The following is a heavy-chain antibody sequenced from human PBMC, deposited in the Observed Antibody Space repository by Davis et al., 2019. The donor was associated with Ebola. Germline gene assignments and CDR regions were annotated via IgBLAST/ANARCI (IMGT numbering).Heavy chain of an antibody. CDR2: MNPQNGNT. Sequence: ASVKVSCKAYGHTFTSYDINWVRQATGQGLEWMGWMNPQNGNTGYTQKFQGRVTMTRNTSISTAYMELSSLRSEDTAVYYCARRSSSSAFAIWGQGTMVTVSS. D-gene: IGHD6-6*01. CDR1: GHTFTSYD. J-gene: IGHJ3*02. CDR3: ARRSSSSAFAI. V-gene: IGHV1-8*01.